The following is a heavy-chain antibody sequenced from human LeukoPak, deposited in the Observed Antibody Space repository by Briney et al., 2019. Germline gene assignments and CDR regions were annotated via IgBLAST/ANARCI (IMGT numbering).Heavy chain of an antibody. Sequence: SETLSLTCTVSGGSMSSYYWSWIRQAAGKGLEWIGRIYTSGSTNYNPSLKSRATMSVDTSKSQFSLKLTSVTAAETAVYYCARYSSSFGAFDYWGQGALVTVSS. J-gene: IGHJ4*02. D-gene: IGHD6-6*01. CDR3: ARYSSSFGAFDY. CDR2: IYTSGST. V-gene: IGHV4-4*07. CDR1: GGSMSSYY.